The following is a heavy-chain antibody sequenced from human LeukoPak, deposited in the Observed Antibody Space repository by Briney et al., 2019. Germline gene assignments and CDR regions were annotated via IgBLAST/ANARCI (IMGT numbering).Heavy chain of an antibody. CDR2: IIPIFGTA. V-gene: IGHV1-69*05. CDR3: ASGPVAGRFAY. J-gene: IGHJ4*01. Sequence: SVKVSCKASGGTFSSYAISWVRQAPGQGLEWMGGIIPIFGTANYAQKFQGRVTITTDESTSTAYMELSSLRSEDTAVYYCASGPVAGRFAYWGQEPWSPSPQ. D-gene: IGHD6-19*01. CDR1: GGTFSSYA.